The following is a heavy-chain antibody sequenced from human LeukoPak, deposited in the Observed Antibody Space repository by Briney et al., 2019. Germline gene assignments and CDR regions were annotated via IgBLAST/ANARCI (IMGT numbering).Heavy chain of an antibody. D-gene: IGHD3-10*01. J-gene: IGHJ4*02. V-gene: IGHV5-51*01. CDR1: GYSFTSYW. CDR3: ARRRGGSGSYYNAYFDY. Sequence: GEPLNISCKGSGYSFTSYWIGWVRQLPGKGLEWMGIIYPGDSDTRYSPSFQGQVTISADKSISTAYLQWSSLKASDTAMYYCARRRGGSGSYYNAYFDYWGQGTLVTVSS. CDR2: IYPGDSDT.